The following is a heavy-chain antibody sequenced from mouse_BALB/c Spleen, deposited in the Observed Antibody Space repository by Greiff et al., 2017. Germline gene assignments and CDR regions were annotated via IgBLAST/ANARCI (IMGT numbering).Heavy chain of an antibody. J-gene: IGHJ1*01. CDR2: ISSGSSTI. V-gene: IGHV5-17*02. CDR3: ASGGNPYWYFDV. CDR1: GFTFSSFG. D-gene: IGHD2-1*01. Sequence: EVKLVESGGGLVQPGGSRKLSCAASGFTFSSFGMHWVRQAPEKGLEWVAYISSGSSTIYYADTVKGRFTISRDNPKNTLFLQMTSLRSEDTAMYYCASGGNPYWYFDVWGAGTTVTVSS.